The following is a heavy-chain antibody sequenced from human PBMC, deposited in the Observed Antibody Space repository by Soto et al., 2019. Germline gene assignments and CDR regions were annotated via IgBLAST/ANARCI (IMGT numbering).Heavy chain of an antibody. J-gene: IGHJ6*02. Sequence: SETLSLTCTVSGGSISSSGYYWGWTRQPPGKGLEWIGSIYYSGTTYYDPSLKSRVTMSVDTSKNQFSLKLSSMTAADTAVYYCARHLRRGPIVKGMDVWGQGTTVTVSS. V-gene: IGHV4-39*01. CDR1: GGSISSSGYY. D-gene: IGHD2-21*01. CDR3: ARHLRRGPIVKGMDV. CDR2: IYYSGTT.